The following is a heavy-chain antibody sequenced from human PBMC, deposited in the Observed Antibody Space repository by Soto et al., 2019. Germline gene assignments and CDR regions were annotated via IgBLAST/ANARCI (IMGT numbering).Heavy chain of an antibody. CDR1: GGTFSSYA. CDR3: GAVFVNGTHYYYCGMDV. V-gene: IGHV1-69*06. J-gene: IGHJ6*02. Sequence: ASVKVSCKASGGTFSSYAISWVRQAPGQGLEWMGGIIPIFGTANYAQKFQGRVTITADKSTSTAYMELSSLRSEDTAVYYCGAVFVNGTHYYYCGMDVWGRVTTVTVSS. CDR2: IIPIFGTA. D-gene: IGHD3-3*01.